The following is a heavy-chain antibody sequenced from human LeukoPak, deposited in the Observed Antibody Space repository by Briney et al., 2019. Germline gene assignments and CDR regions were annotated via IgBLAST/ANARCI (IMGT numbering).Heavy chain of an antibody. CDR3: AKSGLGDHGIFTGRGSPYYNYYLDV. D-gene: IGHD2-21*02. J-gene: IGHJ6*03. Sequence: HPGGSLRLSCTASGFTFNDFVMQWVRQVPGKSLEWVALISGDGGTTDYASSVEGRFTISRDNTQKSLFLEMNNLGTEDTALYYCAKSGLGDHGIFTGRGSPYYNYYLDVWDKGTTVIVS. CDR2: ISGDGGTT. V-gene: IGHV3-43*02. CDR1: GFTFNDFV.